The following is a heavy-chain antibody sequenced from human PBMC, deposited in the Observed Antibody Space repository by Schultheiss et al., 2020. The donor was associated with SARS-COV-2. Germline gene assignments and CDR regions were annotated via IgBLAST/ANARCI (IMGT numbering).Heavy chain of an antibody. Sequence: GGSLRLSCAASGFTFDDYAMHWVRQAPGKGLEWVSGISWNSGSIGYADSVKGRFTISRDNAKNSLYLQMNSLRAEDTALYYCAREYYYDSSGYYPSVEGDYGMDVWGQGTTVTVAS. CDR2: ISWNSGSI. J-gene: IGHJ6*02. CDR1: GFTFDDYA. V-gene: IGHV3-9*01. CDR3: AREYYYDSSGYYPSVEGDYGMDV. D-gene: IGHD3-22*01.